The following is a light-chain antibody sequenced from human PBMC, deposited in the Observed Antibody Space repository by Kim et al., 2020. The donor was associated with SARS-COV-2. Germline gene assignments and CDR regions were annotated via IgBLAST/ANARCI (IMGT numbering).Light chain of an antibody. CDR1: KLGSKY. J-gene: IGLJ2*01. CDR2: EDD. V-gene: IGLV3-1*01. Sequence: SVSLGQTASITCSGDKLGSKYVCWYQQRPGQSPLLVIYEDDKRPSGIPGRFSGSNSGGTATLTISGTQSLDEADYYCQALDSTTVVFGGGTQLTVL. CDR3: QALDSTTVV.